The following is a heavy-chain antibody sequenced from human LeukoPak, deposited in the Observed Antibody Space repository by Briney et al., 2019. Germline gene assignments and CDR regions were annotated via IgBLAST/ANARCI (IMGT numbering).Heavy chain of an antibody. CDR2: IYSGGST. CDR3: ARGTVTMVDY. Sequence: GGSLRLSCAASGFTVSSNYMSWVRQAPGRGLEWVSVIYSGGSTYYADSVKGRFSISRDNSKNTLFLQMNSLRAGDTAVYYCARGTVTMVDYWGQGTLVTVSS. V-gene: IGHV3-66*01. J-gene: IGHJ4*02. D-gene: IGHD3-10*01. CDR1: GFTVSSNY.